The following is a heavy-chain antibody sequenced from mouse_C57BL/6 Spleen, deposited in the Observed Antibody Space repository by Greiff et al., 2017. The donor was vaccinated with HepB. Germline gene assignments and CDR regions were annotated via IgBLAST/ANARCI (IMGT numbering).Heavy chain of an antibody. CDR2: INPSNGGT. D-gene: IGHD2-3*01. CDR3: ARSLSYDGYYVEGAMDY. Sequence: QVQLQQPGTELVKPGASVKLSCKASGYTFTSYWMHWVKQRPGQGLEWIGNINPSNGGTNYNEKFKSKATLTVDKSSSTAYMQLSSLTSEDSAVYYCARSLSYDGYYVEGAMDYWGQGTSVTVSS. J-gene: IGHJ4*01. V-gene: IGHV1-53*01. CDR1: GYTFTSYW.